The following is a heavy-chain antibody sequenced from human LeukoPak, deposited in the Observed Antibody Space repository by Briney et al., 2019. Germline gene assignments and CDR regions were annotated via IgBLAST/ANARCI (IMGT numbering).Heavy chain of an antibody. CDR3: ARVEWLSIYYYYYYMDV. D-gene: IGHD3-3*01. J-gene: IGHJ6*03. Sequence: HPGGSLRLSCATSGFSFSSYAMSWVRQAPGKGLEWVSAMSSSDDGRYYAASVRGRFTISRDTSRSTLYLQMNSLRAEDTAVYYCARVEWLSIYYYYYYMDVWGKGTTVTVSS. CDR2: MSSSDDGR. V-gene: IGHV3-23*01. CDR1: GFSFSSYA.